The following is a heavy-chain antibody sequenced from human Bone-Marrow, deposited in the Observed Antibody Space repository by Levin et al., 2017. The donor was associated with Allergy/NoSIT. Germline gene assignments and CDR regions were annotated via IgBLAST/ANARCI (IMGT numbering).Heavy chain of an antibody. CDR2: ISGDGSDK. D-gene: IGHD6-19*01. Sequence: GESLKISCIASGFKISSYGMHWVRQAPGKGPEWVTLISGDGSDKYYADSVKGRFSISRDVSKNTIYLQLNNLRVEDTAVYFCARGGYSRGWPPLGVWGQGTTVGVS. CDR1: GFKISSYG. V-gene: IGHV3-33*01. CDR3: ARGGYSRGWPPLGV. J-gene: IGHJ6*02.